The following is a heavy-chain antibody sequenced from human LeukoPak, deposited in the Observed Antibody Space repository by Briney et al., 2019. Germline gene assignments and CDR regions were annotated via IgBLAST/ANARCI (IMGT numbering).Heavy chain of an antibody. CDR3: AKAHGGSHHSGID. D-gene: IGHD1-26*01. CDR1: GFTFSSYA. V-gene: IGHV3-23*01. Sequence: HPGGSLRLSCAASGFTFSSYAMNWVRQAPGKGLEWVSGISGSGGSTYYADSVKGRFSISRDNSKNTLYLQMNSLRAEDTAVYYCAKAHGGSHHSGIDWGQGTLVTVSS. J-gene: IGHJ4*02. CDR2: ISGSGGST.